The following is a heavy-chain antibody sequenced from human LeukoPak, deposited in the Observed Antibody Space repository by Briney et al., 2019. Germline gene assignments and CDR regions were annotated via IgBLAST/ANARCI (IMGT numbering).Heavy chain of an antibody. V-gene: IGHV4-34*01. J-gene: IGHJ4*02. D-gene: IGHD1-26*01. Sequence: KPSETLSFTCAVYGGSFSGYYWSWIRQPPGKGLEWIGEINHSGSTNYNPSLKSRVTMSVDTSKNQFSLNLNSVTAADTAVYYCAREVGVSSPRPLDSWGQGTLVTVSS. CDR1: GGSFSGYY. CDR3: AREVGVSSPRPLDS. CDR2: INHSGST.